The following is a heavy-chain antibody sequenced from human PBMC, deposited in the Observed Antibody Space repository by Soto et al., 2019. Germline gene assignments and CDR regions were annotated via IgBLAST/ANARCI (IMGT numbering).Heavy chain of an antibody. D-gene: IGHD2-8*01. Sequence: SDTPSLTCAVYGGSFSGYYWSWIRQPPGKGLEWIGEINHSGSTNYNPSLKSRVTISVDTSKNQFSLKLSSVTAADTAVYYCARGFGVWAYWGQGTLVTVSS. CDR2: INHSGST. CDR3: ARGFGVWAY. J-gene: IGHJ4*02. V-gene: IGHV4-34*01. CDR1: GGSFSGYY.